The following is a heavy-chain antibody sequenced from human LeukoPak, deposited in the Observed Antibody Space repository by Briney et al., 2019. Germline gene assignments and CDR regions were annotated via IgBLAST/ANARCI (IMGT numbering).Heavy chain of an antibody. CDR1: GFTFTSSA. CDR3: AAGSYCSSTSCYRGRYYYYMDV. Sequence: GASVKVSCKASGFTFTSSAVQWVRQARGQRLEWIGWIVVGSGNTNYAQKSQERVTITRDMSTSTAYMELSSLRSEDTAVYYCAAGSYCSSTSCYRGRYYYYMDVWGKGTTVTVSS. J-gene: IGHJ6*03. V-gene: IGHV1-58*01. D-gene: IGHD2-2*02. CDR2: IVVGSGNT.